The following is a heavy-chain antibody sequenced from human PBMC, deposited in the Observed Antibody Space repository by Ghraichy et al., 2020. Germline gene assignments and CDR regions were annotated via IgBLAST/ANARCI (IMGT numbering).Heavy chain of an antibody. D-gene: IGHD6-6*01. CDR1: GFTFSSYT. V-gene: IGHV3-21*01. Sequence: GGSLRLSCAASGFTFSSYTMNWVRQAPGKGLEWVSSISHSNNYIYQPDSLKGRFTISRDNAKNSLFLQINSLRAEDTAVYYCARARWGYSNSPRAFDYWGQGTLVTVSS. CDR2: ISHSNNYI. J-gene: IGHJ4*02. CDR3: ARARWGYSNSPRAFDY.